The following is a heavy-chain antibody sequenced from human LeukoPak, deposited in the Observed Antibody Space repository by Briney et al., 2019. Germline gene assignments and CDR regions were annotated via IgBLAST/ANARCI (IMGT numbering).Heavy chain of an antibody. CDR3: ARESPYLAYCSSTSCYTGAAFDI. D-gene: IGHD2-2*02. CDR1: GGSISSYY. Sequence: SETLSLTCTVSGGSISSYYWSWIRQPPGKGLEWIGYIYYSGSTNYNPSLKSRVTISVDTSKNQFSLKLSSVTAADTAVYYCARESPYLAYCSSTSCYTGAAFDIWGQGTMVTVSS. V-gene: IGHV4-59*01. CDR2: IYYSGST. J-gene: IGHJ3*02.